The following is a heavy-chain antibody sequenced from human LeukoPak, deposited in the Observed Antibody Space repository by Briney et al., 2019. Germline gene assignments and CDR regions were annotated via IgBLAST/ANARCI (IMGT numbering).Heavy chain of an antibody. CDR2: INHSGST. J-gene: IGHJ4*02. CDR3: AGHLRYFDY. CDR1: GGSFSGYY. Sequence: SETLSLTCAVYGGSFSGYYWSWIRQPPGKGLEWIGEINHSGSTNYNSSLKSRVTISLDTSKNQFSLKLSSVTAADTAVYYCAGHLRYFDYWGQGTLVTVSS. V-gene: IGHV4-34*01.